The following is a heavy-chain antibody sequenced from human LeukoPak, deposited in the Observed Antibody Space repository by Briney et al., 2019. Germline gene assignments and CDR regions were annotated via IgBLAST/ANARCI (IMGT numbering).Heavy chain of an antibody. CDR2: IYYIGST. D-gene: IGHD6-6*01. J-gene: IGHJ2*01. CDR3: ASLPPLYSSSYTPPLHWYFDL. Sequence: SETLSLTCTVSGGAISSSSYYWGWIRQPPGKGLEWIWSIYYIGSTCYNPSLKSRVTISVDTSKNQFSLTLSSVTAAATAVYYCASLPPLYSSSYTPPLHWYFDLWGRGTLVTVSS. CDR1: GGAISSSSYY. V-gene: IGHV4-39*01.